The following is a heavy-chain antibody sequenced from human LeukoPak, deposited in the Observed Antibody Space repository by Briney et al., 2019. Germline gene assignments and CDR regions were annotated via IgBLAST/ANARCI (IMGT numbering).Heavy chain of an antibody. D-gene: IGHD6-25*01. CDR3: AREGIAAGFNWFDP. J-gene: IGHJ5*02. CDR2: ISSSGRTV. Sequence: HPGPSPTPSCAASGSTLSSSETNCGSHPPGNWRGWVSYISSSGRTVYYADPVNGRFTISRDNAKNSLYLQMNSLRAEDRAGYYCAREGIAAGFNWFDPWGQGTLVTVSP. V-gene: IGHV3-48*03. CDR1: GSTLSSSE.